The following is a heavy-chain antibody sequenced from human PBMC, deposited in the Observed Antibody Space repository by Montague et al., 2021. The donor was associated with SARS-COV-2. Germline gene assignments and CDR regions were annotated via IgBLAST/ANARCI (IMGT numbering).Heavy chain of an antibody. CDR1: GGSISSYN. CDR2: SYYSGST. J-gene: IGHJ5*02. Sequence: SETLSLTCTVSGGSISSYNWSWIRHPPGKGLEVMGYSYYSGSTNNNHSLKSRVTIPVDTSKNQYYLKLSSVTAADPAVYYCARGGDMNWFDPWAQGTLVTVPS. V-gene: IGHV4-59*01. CDR3: ARGGDMNWFDP. D-gene: IGHD2-21*01.